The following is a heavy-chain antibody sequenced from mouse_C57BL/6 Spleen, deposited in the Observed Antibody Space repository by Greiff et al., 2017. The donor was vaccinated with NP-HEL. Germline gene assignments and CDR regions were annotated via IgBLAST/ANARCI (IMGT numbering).Heavy chain of an antibody. CDR1: GYTFTSYW. CDR3: ARSKVPGAMDY. V-gene: IGHV1-69*01. Sequence: QVQLQQPGAELVMPGASVKLSCKASGYTFTSYWMHWVKQRPGQGLEWIGEIDPSDSYTNYNQKFKGKSTLTVEKSSSTAYMQLSSLTSEDSAVYYCARSKVPGAMDYWGQGTSVTVSS. J-gene: IGHJ4*01. CDR2: IDPSDSYT. D-gene: IGHD4-1*01.